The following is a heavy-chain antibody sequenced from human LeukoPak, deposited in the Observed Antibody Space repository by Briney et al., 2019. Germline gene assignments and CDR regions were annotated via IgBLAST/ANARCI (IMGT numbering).Heavy chain of an antibody. J-gene: IGHJ5*02. CDR1: GGSISSGDYY. Sequence: SETLSFTCTVSGGSISSGDYYWSWIRQPPGKGLEWIAYMYYSGSTYYYPSLKSRVTMSADTSKNQLSLKLSSVTAADTAVYYCARPYYYDSRIDPWGQGILVTVSS. D-gene: IGHD3-22*01. CDR3: ARPYYYDSRIDP. V-gene: IGHV4-30-4*01. CDR2: MYYSGST.